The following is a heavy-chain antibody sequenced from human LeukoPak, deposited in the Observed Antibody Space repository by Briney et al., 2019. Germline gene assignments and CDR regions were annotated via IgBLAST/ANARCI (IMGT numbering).Heavy chain of an antibody. Sequence: TGGFLRLSCAASGFTFSSYAMSWVRQAPGKGLEWVSVISGSGGNTFYADSVKGRFTISRDNSKNTLYLQMNSLRAEDTAVYYCARWAPEVGYCSSISCYKYWGQGTLVTVSS. V-gene: IGHV3-23*01. D-gene: IGHD2-2*01. J-gene: IGHJ4*02. CDR2: ISGSGGNT. CDR3: ARWAPEVGYCSSISCYKY. CDR1: GFTFSSYA.